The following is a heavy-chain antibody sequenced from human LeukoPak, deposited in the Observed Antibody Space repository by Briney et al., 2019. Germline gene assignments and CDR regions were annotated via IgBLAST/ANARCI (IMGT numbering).Heavy chain of an antibody. D-gene: IGHD6-13*01. CDR1: GYTFTSYG. CDR3: ARDIAAADLPDYYGMDV. J-gene: IGHJ6*02. V-gene: IGHV1-18*01. Sequence: ASVKVSCKASGYTFTSYGISWVRQAPRQGLEWMGWISAYNGNTNYAQKLQGRVTMTTDTSTSTAYMELRSLRSDDTAVYYCARDIAAADLPDYYGMDVWGQGTTVTVSS. CDR2: ISAYNGNT.